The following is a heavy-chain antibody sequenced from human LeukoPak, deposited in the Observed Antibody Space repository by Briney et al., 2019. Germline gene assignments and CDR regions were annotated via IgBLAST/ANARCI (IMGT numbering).Heavy chain of an antibody. CDR3: AKARGLIGGAFDI. Sequence: PGGSLRLSCAASRFTFDDYIMHWVRQAPGKGLEWVSLISWGGETTYYADSVKGRFTTSRDNSKNSLYLQMNSLRSEDTALYYCAKARGLIGGAFDIWGQGTMVTVSS. J-gene: IGHJ3*02. CDR1: RFTFDDYI. V-gene: IGHV3-43*01. CDR2: ISWGGETT. D-gene: IGHD3-22*01.